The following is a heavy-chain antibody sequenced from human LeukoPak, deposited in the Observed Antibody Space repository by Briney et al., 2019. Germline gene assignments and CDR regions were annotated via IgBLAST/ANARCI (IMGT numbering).Heavy chain of an antibody. CDR3: TKDDSSSWYDYFFDY. J-gene: IGHJ4*02. CDR2: ISGAGGSS. D-gene: IGHD6-13*01. V-gene: IGHV3-23*01. Sequence: GSLRLSCATSGFAFSSSSMSWVRQAPGKGLEWVSTISGAGGSSWYAESVKGRFSISRDNSMNSVSLQMSSLRVEDTAIYYCTKDDSSSWYDYFFDYWGQGTLVTVSS. CDR1: GFAFSSSS.